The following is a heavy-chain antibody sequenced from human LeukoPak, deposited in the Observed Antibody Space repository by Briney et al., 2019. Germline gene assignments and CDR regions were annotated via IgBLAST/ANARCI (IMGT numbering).Heavy chain of an antibody. CDR3: ASPHSGSYPYYFDY. CDR1: GFTFSSYS. J-gene: IGHJ4*02. D-gene: IGHD1-26*01. V-gene: IGHV3-21*01. CDR2: ISSSSSYI. Sequence: PGGSLRLSCAASGFTFSSYSMNWVRQAPGKGLEWVSSISSSSSYIYYADSVKGRFTISRDNAKNSLYLQMNSLRAEDTAVYYCASPHSGSYPYYFDYWGQGTLVTVSS.